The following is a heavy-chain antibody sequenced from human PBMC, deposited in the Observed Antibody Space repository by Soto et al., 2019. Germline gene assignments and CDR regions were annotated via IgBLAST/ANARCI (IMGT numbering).Heavy chain of an antibody. Sequence: EVQLVESGGGLVQPGGSLRLSCAASGFVFSNYYVTWVRQAPGKGLEWVANIKPDGSDKYYVDSVQGRFSISRDNAKNSVYLQMNSLRADDTAVYYCARVGVTIIGVVRYYYYGMDVWGQGTTVTVSS. D-gene: IGHD3-3*01. J-gene: IGHJ6*02. CDR3: ARVGVTIIGVVRYYYYGMDV. V-gene: IGHV3-7*01. CDR1: GFVFSNYY. CDR2: IKPDGSDK.